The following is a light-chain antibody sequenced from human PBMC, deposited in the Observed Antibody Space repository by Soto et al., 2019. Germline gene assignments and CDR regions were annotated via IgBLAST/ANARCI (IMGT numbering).Light chain of an antibody. CDR1: SSDIGGYNF. Sequence: QSALTQPPSASGSPGQSVTISCTGTSSDIGGYNFVSWYRHHPGKAPQLLIYQVSQRPSGVPDRFSGSKSGNTASLTVSGLQAEDAAEYYCCSYGGSRNYVFGTGTKLTVL. V-gene: IGLV2-8*01. CDR2: QVS. J-gene: IGLJ1*01. CDR3: CSYGGSRNYV.